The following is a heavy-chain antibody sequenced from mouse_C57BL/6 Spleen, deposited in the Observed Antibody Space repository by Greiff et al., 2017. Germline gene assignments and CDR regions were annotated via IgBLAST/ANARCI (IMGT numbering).Heavy chain of an antibody. Sequence: VQLQQPGAELVRPGSSVKLSCKASGYTFPSYWMHWVKQRPIQGLEWIGNIDPSDSETHYNQKFKDKATLTVDKSSSTAYMQLSSLTSEDSAVYYGARGTGTWDNWGQGTTLPVSS. V-gene: IGHV1-52*01. J-gene: IGHJ2*01. D-gene: IGHD4-1*01. CDR2: IDPSDSET. CDR3: ARGTGTWDN. CDR1: GYTFPSYW.